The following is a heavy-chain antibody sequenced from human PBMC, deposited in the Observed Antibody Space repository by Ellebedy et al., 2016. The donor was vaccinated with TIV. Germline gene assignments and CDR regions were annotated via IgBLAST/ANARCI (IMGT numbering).Heavy chain of an antibody. CDR1: GGSVSRDY. V-gene: IGHV4-4*07. CDR3: ARDRGQGPGRAAGIFDP. Sequence: SETLSLXXTVSGGSVSRDYWTWIRQPAGKGLEWIGRMSVGGSPKYNPTLKSRVTISADTSKNQFSLNLRFVTAADTAVYYCARDRGQGPGRAAGIFDPWGQGTLVTVSS. CDR2: MSVGGSP. J-gene: IGHJ5*02. D-gene: IGHD6-13*01.